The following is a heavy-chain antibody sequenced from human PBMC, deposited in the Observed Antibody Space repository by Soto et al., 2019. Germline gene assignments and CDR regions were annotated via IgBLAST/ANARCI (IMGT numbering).Heavy chain of an antibody. CDR3: AREGNTAMVTGWFDP. Sequence: SETLSLTCTVSGGSISSGDYYWSWIRQPPGKGLEWIGYIYYSGSTYYNPSLKSRVTISVDTSKNQFSLKLSSVTAADTAVYYCAREGNTAMVTGWFDPWGQGTLVTVSS. J-gene: IGHJ5*02. D-gene: IGHD5-18*01. CDR2: IYYSGST. CDR1: GGSISSGDYY. V-gene: IGHV4-30-4*01.